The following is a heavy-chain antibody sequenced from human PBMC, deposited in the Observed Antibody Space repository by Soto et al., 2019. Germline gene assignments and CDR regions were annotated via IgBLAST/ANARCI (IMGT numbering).Heavy chain of an antibody. J-gene: IGHJ4*02. D-gene: IGHD6-19*01. CDR3: AREWDNRSEHSSGWYDDF. CDR1: GYTFSSYG. V-gene: IGHV1-18*01. Sequence: QVQLVQSGAEVKKPGASVKVSCKAYGYTFSSYGISWVRQAPGQGLEWMGWISGCSGHTYYAQKFQGRVTMTTDTSTNTVYMELRSLRSDDTAVYYCAREWDNRSEHSSGWYDDFWGQGTLVTVSS. CDR2: ISGCSGHT.